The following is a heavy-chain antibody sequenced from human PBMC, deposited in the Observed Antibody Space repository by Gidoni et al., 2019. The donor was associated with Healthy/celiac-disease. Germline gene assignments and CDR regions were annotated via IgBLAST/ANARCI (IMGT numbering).Heavy chain of an antibody. CDR1: GFTFRSYW. D-gene: IGHD3-3*01. CDR3: ARKNPNDFWSGYKDY. V-gene: IGHV3-7*01. CDR2: IKQDGSEK. Sequence: PASGFTFRSYWMSWVRQAPGKGLEWVANIKQDGSEKYYVDSVKGRFTISRDNAKNSLYLQMNSLRAEDTAVYYCARKNPNDFWSGYKDYWGQGTLVTVSS. J-gene: IGHJ4*02.